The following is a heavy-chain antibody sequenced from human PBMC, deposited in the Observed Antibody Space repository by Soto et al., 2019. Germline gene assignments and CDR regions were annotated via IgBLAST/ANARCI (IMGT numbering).Heavy chain of an antibody. CDR3: ARDASGPFDY. J-gene: IGHJ4*02. Sequence: GGTLRLSCSVAGFTVSDSMSWVRQAPGKGLECVSFIHSDGSTHYTDSVRGRFTISRDNSKNTLYLQMDRLRVDDTAVYFCARDASGPFDYWGQGTLVTVSS. CDR2: IHSDGST. CDR1: GFTVSDS. D-gene: IGHD6-19*01. V-gene: IGHV3-53*01.